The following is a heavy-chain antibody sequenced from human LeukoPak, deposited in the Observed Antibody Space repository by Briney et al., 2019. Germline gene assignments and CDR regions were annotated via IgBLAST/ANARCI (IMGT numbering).Heavy chain of an antibody. CDR2: MNPNSGNT. CDR1: GYTFTSYD. J-gene: IGHJ6*03. CDR3: ARDYPSYGDYLYYYYYMDV. V-gene: IGHV1-8*01. D-gene: IGHD4-17*01. Sequence: GASVKVSYKASGYTFTSYDINWVRQATGQGLEWMGWMNPNSGNTGYAQKFQGRVTMTRNTSISTAYMELSSLRSEDTAVYYCARDYPSYGDYLYYYYYMDVWGKGTTVTVSS.